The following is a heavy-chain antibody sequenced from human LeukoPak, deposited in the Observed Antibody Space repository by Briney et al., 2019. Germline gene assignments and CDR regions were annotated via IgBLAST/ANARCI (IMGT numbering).Heavy chain of an antibody. J-gene: IGHJ6*02. V-gene: IGHV3-9*01. CDR1: GFIFEDYA. D-gene: IGHD2-15*01. CDR2: ITWNSGYV. Sequence: TGGSLRLSCSVSGFIFEDYAMHWVRQVPGKGLEWVSSITWNSGYVAYADSVKGRFTISRDNSKNTLYLQMNSLRAEGTAVYYCARDFGGVWGQGTTVTVSS. CDR3: ARDFGGV.